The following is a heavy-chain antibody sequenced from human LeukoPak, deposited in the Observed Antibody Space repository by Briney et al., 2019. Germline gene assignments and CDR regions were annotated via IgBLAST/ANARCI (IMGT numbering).Heavy chain of an antibody. V-gene: IGHV4-61*01. CDR1: GGSISSSSYY. CDR2: IYYSGST. J-gene: IGHJ6*02. Sequence: SETLSLTCTVSGGSISSSSYYWSWIRQPPGKGLEWIGNIYYSGSTNYNPSLKSRVTISVDTSKNQFSLKLSSVTAADTAVYYCVRAPGTGDYYYYYGMDVWGQGTTVTVSS. D-gene: IGHD7-27*01. CDR3: VRAPGTGDYYYYYGMDV.